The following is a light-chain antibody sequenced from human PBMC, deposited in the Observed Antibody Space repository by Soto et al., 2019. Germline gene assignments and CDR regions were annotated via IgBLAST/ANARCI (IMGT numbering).Light chain of an antibody. CDR1: QVIGTA. CDR2: DVS. V-gene: IGKV1D-13*01. J-gene: IGKJ3*01. Sequence: AIQLTQSPSSLSASVGDRVTITCRASQVIGTALAWYQQTPGKAPKLLMYDVSRLESGVPSRFSGSGSGTDFTLTISSLQPEDFATYFCQQFTDYPFTFGPGTIVDIK. CDR3: QQFTDYPFT.